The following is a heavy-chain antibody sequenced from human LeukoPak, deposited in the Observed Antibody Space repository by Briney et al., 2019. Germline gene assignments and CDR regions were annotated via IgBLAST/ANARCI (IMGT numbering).Heavy chain of an antibody. D-gene: IGHD3-3*01. Sequence: ASVKVSCKASGYTFTSYGISWVRQAPGQGLEWMGWISAYNGNTNYAQKLQGRATMTTDTSTSTAYMELRSLRSDDTAVYYCARDDLRRTDYDFWSGSYYFDYWGQGTLVTVSS. J-gene: IGHJ4*02. V-gene: IGHV1-18*01. CDR3: ARDDLRRTDYDFWSGSYYFDY. CDR2: ISAYNGNT. CDR1: GYTFTSYG.